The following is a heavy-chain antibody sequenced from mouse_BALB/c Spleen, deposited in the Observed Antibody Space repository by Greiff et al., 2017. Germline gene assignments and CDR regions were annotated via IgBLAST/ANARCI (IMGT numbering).Heavy chain of an antibody. D-gene: IGHD3-3*01. V-gene: IGHV1-12*01. CDR3: ARRDFYFDY. CDR1: GYTFTSYN. CDR2: IYPGNGDT. J-gene: IGHJ2*01. Sequence: LQQPGAELVKPGASVKMSCKASGYTFTSYNMHWVKQTPGQGLEWIGAIYPGNGDTSYNQKFKGKATLTADKSSSTAYMQLSSLTSEDSAVYYCARRDFYFDYWGQGTTLTVSS.